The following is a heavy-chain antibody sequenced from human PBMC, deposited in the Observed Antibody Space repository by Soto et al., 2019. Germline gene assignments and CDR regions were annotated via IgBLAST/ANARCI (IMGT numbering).Heavy chain of an antibody. J-gene: IGHJ4*02. CDR1: GYTFTSYG. V-gene: IGHV1-18*01. CDR3: GGDYTGGGGGSYRRFDF. Sequence: QVQLVQSGAEVKKPGASVKVSCKASGYTFTSYGISWVRQAPGQGLEWMGWISAYNGNTNYAQKLQGRVTMTTDTPRSTAEWGGRGWSSEATAVYYWGGDYTGGGGGSYRRFDFWGQGTLVTVSS. CDR2: ISAYNGNT. D-gene: IGHD3-16*02.